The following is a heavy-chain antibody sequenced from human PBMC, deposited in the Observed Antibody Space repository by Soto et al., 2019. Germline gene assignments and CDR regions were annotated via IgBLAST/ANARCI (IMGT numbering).Heavy chain of an antibody. V-gene: IGHV1-3*01. Sequence: GASVKVSCKASGYTFTSYAMHWVRQAPGQRLEWMGWINAGNGNTKYSRKFQGRVTITRDTSASTAYMELSSLRSEDTAVYYCARGSLHFYYYYGMDVWGQGTTVTVSS. CDR1: GYTFTSYA. CDR2: INAGNGNT. CDR3: ARGSLHFYYYYGMDV. D-gene: IGHD2-15*01. J-gene: IGHJ6*02.